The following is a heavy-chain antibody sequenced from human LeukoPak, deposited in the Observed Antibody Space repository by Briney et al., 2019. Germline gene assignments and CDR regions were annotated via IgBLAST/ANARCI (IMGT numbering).Heavy chain of an antibody. J-gene: IGHJ3*02. CDR2: ISWNSGSI. Sequence: GGSLRLSCAASGFTFDDYAMHWVRQAPGKGLEWLSGISWNSGSIGYADSVKGRFTISRDNAKNSLYLQMNSLRAEDMALYYCAKDICVWLGEQPAFDIWGQGTMVAVSS. V-gene: IGHV3-9*03. CDR3: AKDICVWLGEQPAFDI. CDR1: GFTFDDYA. D-gene: IGHD3-10*01.